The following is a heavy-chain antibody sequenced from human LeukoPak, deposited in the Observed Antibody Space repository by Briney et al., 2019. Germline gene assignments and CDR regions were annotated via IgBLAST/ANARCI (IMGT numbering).Heavy chain of an antibody. CDR2: ISSSSSYI. Sequence: PGGSLRLSCAASGFTFSSYSMNWVRQAPGKGLEWVSSISSSSSYIYYADSVKGRFTISRDNAKNSLYLQMNSLRAEDTAVYYCAKGYGGNSDFDYWGQGTLVTVSS. CDR3: AKGYGGNSDFDY. D-gene: IGHD4-23*01. CDR1: GFTFSSYS. J-gene: IGHJ4*02. V-gene: IGHV3-21*01.